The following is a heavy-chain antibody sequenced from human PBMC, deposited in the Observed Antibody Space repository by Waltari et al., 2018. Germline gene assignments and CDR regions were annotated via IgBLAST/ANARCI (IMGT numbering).Heavy chain of an antibody. CDR3: ARDWGGDYVFGY. D-gene: IGHD4-17*01. CDR2: IYYSGGT. CDR1: GGSLNRYY. V-gene: IGHV4-59*01. Sequence: QVQLQGSGPGLVKPSETLSLTCTVSGGSLNRYYWSWIRQPPGKGLEWIGYIYYSGGTNYNPSLESRVTISVDTSKNQFSLKLSSVTAADTAVYYCARDWGGDYVFGYWGQGTLVTVSS. J-gene: IGHJ4*02.